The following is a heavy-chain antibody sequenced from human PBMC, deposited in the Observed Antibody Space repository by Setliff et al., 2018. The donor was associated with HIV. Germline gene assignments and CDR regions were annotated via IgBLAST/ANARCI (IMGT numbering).Heavy chain of an antibody. V-gene: IGHV4-38-2*01. CDR3: ARRPAGAVAGGYGMDV. Sequence: PSETLSLTCAVSNYSISSAYYWGWIRHPPGKGLEWIGSIYHSGSTYYNPSLKSRVTISVDTSKNQFSLKLSSVTAADTAVYYCARRPAGAVAGGYGMDVWGQGTMVTVSS. CDR1: NYSISSAYY. D-gene: IGHD6-19*01. J-gene: IGHJ6*02. CDR2: IYHSGST.